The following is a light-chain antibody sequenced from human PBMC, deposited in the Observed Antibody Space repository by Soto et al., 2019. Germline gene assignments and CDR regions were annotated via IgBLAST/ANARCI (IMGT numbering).Light chain of an antibody. CDR2: GAS. CDR3: QQHSHWPPWT. J-gene: IGKJ1*01. V-gene: IGKV3-11*01. CDR1: ENVRTF. Sequence: VLTQSPATLSLSTGERATLXXRSSENVRTFVDWYQQKPGQAPRLXXYGASNRATDIPARFSGSGSGTDFTLTISNLEPEDFAVYYCQQHSHWPPWTFGQGTKVDIK.